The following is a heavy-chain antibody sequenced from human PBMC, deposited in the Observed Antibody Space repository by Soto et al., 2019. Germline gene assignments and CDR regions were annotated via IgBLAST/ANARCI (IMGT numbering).Heavy chain of an antibody. V-gene: IGHV3-48*01. J-gene: IGHJ6*03. CDR2: ISSSSSTI. Sequence: GGSLRLSCAASGFTFSSYSRNWVLQAPGEGLGWVSDISSSSSTIYYADSVKGRFTISRDNAKNSLYLQMNSLRAEDTAVYYCARSALWSGYYKRGYYCYYMDVWGKGTTVTVSS. CDR1: GFTFSSYS. CDR3: ARSALWSGYYKRGYYCYYMDV. D-gene: IGHD3-3*01.